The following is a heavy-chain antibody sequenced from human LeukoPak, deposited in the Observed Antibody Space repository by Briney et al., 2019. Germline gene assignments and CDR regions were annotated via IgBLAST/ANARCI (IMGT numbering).Heavy chain of an antibody. J-gene: IGHJ4*02. CDR3: TKGGGSSWSWTDY. CDR2: ISGSGGST. D-gene: IGHD6-13*01. V-gene: IGHV3-23*01. Sequence: GGSLRLSCAASGFTFSSYAMSWVRQAPGKGLEWASAISGSGGSTYYADSVKGRFTISRDNSKNTLYLQMNRLRAEDTAVYYCTKGGGSSWSWTDYWGQGTLVTVSS. CDR1: GFTFSSYA.